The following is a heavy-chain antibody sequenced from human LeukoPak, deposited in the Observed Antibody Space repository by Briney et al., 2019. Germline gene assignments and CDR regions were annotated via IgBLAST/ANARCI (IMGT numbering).Heavy chain of an antibody. V-gene: IGHV4-38-2*01. CDR1: GYSISNAYY. CDR3: VRHPRYSTGWAIDY. Sequence: SETLSLTCAVSGYSISNAYYWGWIRQPPGKGLEWIASMYHSGNTYYNPALKSRVTIPVDTSKNQFSLKLNSVTAADTAVYYCVRHPRYSTGWAIDYWGQGTLVTVSS. CDR2: MYHSGNT. J-gene: IGHJ4*02. D-gene: IGHD6-19*01.